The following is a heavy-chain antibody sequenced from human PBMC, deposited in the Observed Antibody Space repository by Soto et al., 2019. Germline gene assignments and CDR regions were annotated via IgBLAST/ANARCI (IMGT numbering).Heavy chain of an antibody. CDR1: GYSFTSYW. D-gene: IGHD1-26*01. V-gene: IGHV5-10-1*01. CDR2: IDPSDSYT. CDR3: ARRQVGALGGTDYYGMDV. Sequence: PGESLKISCKGSGYSFTSYWNSWVRQMPGKGLEWMGRIDPSDSYTNYRPSFQGHVTISADKSISTAYLQWSSLKASDTAMYYCARRQVGALGGTDYYGMDVWGQGTTVTVS. J-gene: IGHJ6*02.